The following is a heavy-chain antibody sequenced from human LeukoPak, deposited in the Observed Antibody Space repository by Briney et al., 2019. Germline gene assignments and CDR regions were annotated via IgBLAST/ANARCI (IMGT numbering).Heavy chain of an antibody. CDR1: GFTFSDYY. D-gene: IGHD2-8*02. CDR3: ARGVDIAISGAHFDD. Sequence: PGGSLRLSCAASGFTFSDYYMSWIRQAPGKGLEWVSYISTSSSYTNYADSVKGRFTISRDNAKNSLYLQMNSLRAEDTAVYYCARGVDIAISGAHFDDWGQGTLVAVSS. J-gene: IGHJ4*02. V-gene: IGHV3-11*06. CDR2: ISTSSSYT.